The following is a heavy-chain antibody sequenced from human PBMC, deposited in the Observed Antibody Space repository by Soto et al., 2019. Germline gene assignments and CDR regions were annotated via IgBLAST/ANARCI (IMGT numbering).Heavy chain of an antibody. J-gene: IGHJ4*02. CDR2: ISGSGGST. CDR3: AKDLGYCSSTSCYEEGPFDY. CDR1: GFTFSSYA. D-gene: IGHD2-2*01. V-gene: IGHV3-23*01. Sequence: GGSLRLSCAASGFTFSSYAMSWVRQAPGKGLEWVSAISGSGGSTYYADSVKGRFTISRDNSKNTLYLQMNSLGAEDTAVYYCAKDLGYCSSTSCYEEGPFDYWGQGTLVTVSS.